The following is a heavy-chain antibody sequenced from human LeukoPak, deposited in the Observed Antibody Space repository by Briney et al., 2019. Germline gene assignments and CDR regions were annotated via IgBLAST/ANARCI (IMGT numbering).Heavy chain of an antibody. D-gene: IGHD1-26*01. CDR3: ASSGSYRFDY. J-gene: IGHJ4*02. Sequence: PGGSLRLSCAASGFPFSSYSMTWVRQAPGKGLEWVANIKPDGTTKFYVDSVKGRFTISRDNAKNSLYLQMNSLRDEDTAVYYCASSGSYRFDYWGQGTLVTVSS. CDR1: GFPFSSYS. CDR2: IKPDGTTK. V-gene: IGHV3-7*01.